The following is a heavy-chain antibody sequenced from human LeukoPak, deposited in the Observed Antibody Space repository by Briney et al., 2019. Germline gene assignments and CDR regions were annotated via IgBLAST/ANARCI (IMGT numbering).Heavy chain of an antibody. V-gene: IGHV4-30-4*01. CDR3: ARAIRTIFWGEQRKHLFDY. D-gene: IGHD3-9*01. CDR1: GGSISSGDYY. CDR2: IYYSGST. J-gene: IGHJ4*02. Sequence: SQTLSLTCTVSGGSISSGDYYWSWIRQPPGKGLEWIGYIYYSGSTYYNPSLKSRVTISVDTSKNQFSLKLSSVTAADTAVYYCARAIRTIFWGEQRKHLFDYWGQGTLVTVSS.